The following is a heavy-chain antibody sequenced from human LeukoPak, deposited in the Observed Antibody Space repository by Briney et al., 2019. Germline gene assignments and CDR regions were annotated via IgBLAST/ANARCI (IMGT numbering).Heavy chain of an antibody. CDR2: ISGGAEMI. Sequence: PGGSLRLSCAASGFSFSSHWMNWVRQAPGEGLEWISYISGGAEMIYYADSVKGRFTISRDNGENSLYLHMSSLRADDTALYYCATQSTVCTSISCYEVLDYWGQGTLVTVSS. J-gene: IGHJ4*02. V-gene: IGHV3-48*04. D-gene: IGHD2-2*01. CDR1: GFSFSSHW. CDR3: ATQSTVCTSISCYEVLDY.